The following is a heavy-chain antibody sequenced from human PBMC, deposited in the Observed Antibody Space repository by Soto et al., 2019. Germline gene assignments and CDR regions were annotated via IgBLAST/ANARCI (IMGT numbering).Heavy chain of an antibody. Sequence: QVQLVQSGAEVKKPGASVKVSCKASGYTFTSYYMHWVRQAPGQGLEWMGIINPSGGSTSYAQKFQGRVTMTRDTSTSTVYIELSSLRAEDTAVYYCARTIVVVPAAPVFDYWGQGTLVTVSS. D-gene: IGHD2-2*01. V-gene: IGHV1-46*01. CDR1: GYTFTSYY. CDR3: ARTIVVVPAAPVFDY. CDR2: INPSGGST. J-gene: IGHJ4*02.